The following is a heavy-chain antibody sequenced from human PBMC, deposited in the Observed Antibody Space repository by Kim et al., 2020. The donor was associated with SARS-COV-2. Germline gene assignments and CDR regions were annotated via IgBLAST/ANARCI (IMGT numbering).Heavy chain of an antibody. CDR2: INHSGST. CDR1: GGSFSGYY. Sequence: SETLSLTCAVYGGSFSGYYWSWIRQPPGKGLEWIGEINHSGSTNYNPSLKSRVTISVDTSKNQFFLKLSSVTAADTAVYYCARKFIVAAGTTQFDPWGQGTLVTVSS. CDR3: ARKFIVAAGTTQFDP. D-gene: IGHD6-13*01. J-gene: IGHJ5*02. V-gene: IGHV4-34*01.